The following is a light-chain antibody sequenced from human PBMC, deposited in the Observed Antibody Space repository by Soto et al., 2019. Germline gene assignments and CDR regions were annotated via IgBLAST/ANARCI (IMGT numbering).Light chain of an antibody. CDR2: TTS. CDR3: QQSGRAPIT. Sequence: DVQMTQSPSSLSASVGDTVTITCRASQSIGPYVNWYQQKPGSTPKILIYTTSTLQSGVPPRFSGSGSGTDFTLTIISSQPEDFATYFCQQSGRAPITFGQGTRLDIK. J-gene: IGKJ5*01. V-gene: IGKV1-39*01. CDR1: QSIGPY.